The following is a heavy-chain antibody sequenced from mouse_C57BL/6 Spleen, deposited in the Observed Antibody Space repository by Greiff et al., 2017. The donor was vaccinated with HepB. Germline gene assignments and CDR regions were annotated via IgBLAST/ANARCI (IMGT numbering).Heavy chain of an antibody. V-gene: IGHV1-69*01. D-gene: IGHD1-1*01. CDR1: GYTFTSYW. CDR3: ARSEATVVATGGYFDV. Sequence: VKLQQPGAELVMPGASVKLSCKASGYTFTSYWMHWVKQRPGQGLEWIGEIDPSDSYTNYNQKFKGKSTLTVDKSSSTAYMQLSSLTSEDSAVYYCARSEATVVATGGYFDVWGTGTTVTVSS. CDR2: IDPSDSYT. J-gene: IGHJ1*03.